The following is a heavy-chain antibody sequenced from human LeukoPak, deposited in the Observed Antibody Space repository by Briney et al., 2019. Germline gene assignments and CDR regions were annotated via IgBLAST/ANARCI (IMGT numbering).Heavy chain of an antibody. J-gene: IGHJ6*03. CDR2: IIPIFGTA. CDR3: AGRTTVTHYYYYYMDV. D-gene: IGHD4-17*01. CDR1: GGTFSSYA. Sequence: ASVKVSCKASGGTFSSYAISWVRQAPGQGLEWMGGIIPIFGTANYAQKSQGRVTITADESTSTAYMELSSLRSEDTAVYYCAGRTTVTHYYYYYMDVWGKGTTVTVSS. V-gene: IGHV1-69*13.